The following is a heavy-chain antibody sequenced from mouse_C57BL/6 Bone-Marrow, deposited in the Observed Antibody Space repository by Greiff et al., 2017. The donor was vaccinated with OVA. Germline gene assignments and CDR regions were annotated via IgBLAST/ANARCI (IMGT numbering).Heavy chain of an antibody. D-gene: IGHD1-1*01. Sequence: VQLQQSGAELVRPGASVKLSCTASGFNIKDDYMHWVKQRPEQGLEWIGWIDPENGDTEYASKFQGKATITADTSSNTAYLQLSSLTSEDTAGYYCTTPTVVADYWGQGTTLTVSS. CDR1: GFNIKDDY. V-gene: IGHV14-4*01. J-gene: IGHJ2*01. CDR2: IDPENGDT. CDR3: TTPTVVADY.